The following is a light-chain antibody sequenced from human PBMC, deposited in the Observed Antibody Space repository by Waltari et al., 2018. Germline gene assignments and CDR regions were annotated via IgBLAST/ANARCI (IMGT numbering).Light chain of an antibody. CDR2: EAT. CDR3: QQYSDWPPT. J-gene: IGKJ2*01. V-gene: IGKV3-11*01. CDR1: QSVSRY. Sequence: EFVLTQSPATLSSSPGARATLSCRASQSVSRYLTWYQQKPGQAPSLLTFEATKRATGIPARSSGSGSGTNFTLTISNLDPADFASYYCQQYSDWPPTFGQGTKLEIK.